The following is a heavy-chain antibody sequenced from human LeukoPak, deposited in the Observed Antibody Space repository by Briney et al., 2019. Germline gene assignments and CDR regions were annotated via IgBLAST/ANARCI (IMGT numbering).Heavy chain of an antibody. J-gene: IGHJ4*02. Sequence: GGSLRLSWAASGFTFSSYGMHWVRQAPGKGLEWVAFIRYDGSNKYYADSVKGRFTISRDNSKNTLYLQMNSLRAEDTAVYYCARVYYYDSSGYLNPFDYWGQGTLVTVSS. D-gene: IGHD3-22*01. CDR1: GFTFSSYG. CDR2: IRYDGSNK. CDR3: ARVYYYDSSGYLNPFDY. V-gene: IGHV3-30*02.